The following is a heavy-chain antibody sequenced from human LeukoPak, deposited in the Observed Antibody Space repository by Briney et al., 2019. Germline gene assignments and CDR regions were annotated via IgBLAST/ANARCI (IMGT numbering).Heavy chain of an antibody. Sequence: SETLSLTCTVSGDSIISNNYYWGWIRQPPGKGLEWIGSLYYSGNTYYNPSLKSRVTISVDTSKNQFSLKLSSVTAADTAVYYCARAPGYSSSYFDYWGQGTLVTVSS. CDR3: ARAPGYSSSYFDY. CDR2: LYYSGNT. D-gene: IGHD6-13*01. V-gene: IGHV4-39*07. CDR1: GDSIISNNYY. J-gene: IGHJ4*02.